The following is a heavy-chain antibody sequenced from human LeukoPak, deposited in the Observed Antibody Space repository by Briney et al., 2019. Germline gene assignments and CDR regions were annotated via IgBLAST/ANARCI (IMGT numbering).Heavy chain of an antibody. CDR1: GGTFSSYA. Sequence: SVKVSCKTSGGTFSSYAISWVRQAPGQGLEWMGGIIPIFGTANYAQKFQGRVTITADESTSTAYMELSSLRSEDTAVYYCARARGVKRTNWFDPWGQGTLVTVSS. CDR2: IIPIFGTA. D-gene: IGHD3-10*01. CDR3: ARARGVKRTNWFDP. V-gene: IGHV1-69*13. J-gene: IGHJ5*02.